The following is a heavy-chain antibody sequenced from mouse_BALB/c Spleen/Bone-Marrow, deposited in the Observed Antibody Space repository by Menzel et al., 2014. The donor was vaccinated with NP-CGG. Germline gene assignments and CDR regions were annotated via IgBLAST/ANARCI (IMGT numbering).Heavy chain of an antibody. Sequence: VQLKESGGGLVQPGGSRKPSCAASGFTFSSFGMHWVRQAPEKGLEWVAYISSGSTAIFYADTVKGRFTISRDNPKNTLFLQMTSLRSEDTAMYYCTRGGNWNDFDVWGAGTTVTVSS. V-gene: IGHV5-17*02. CDR2: ISSGSTAI. J-gene: IGHJ1*01. CDR1: GFTFSSFG. D-gene: IGHD4-1*01. CDR3: TRGGNWNDFDV.